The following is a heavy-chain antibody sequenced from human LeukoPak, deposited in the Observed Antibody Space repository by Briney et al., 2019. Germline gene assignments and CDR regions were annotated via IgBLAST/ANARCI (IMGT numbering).Heavy chain of an antibody. D-gene: IGHD3-10*01. CDR2: INPNSGGT. V-gene: IGHV1-2*02. CDR1: GYTFTGYY. Sequence: VASVKVSCKASGYTFTGYYMHWVRQAPGQGLEWMGWINPNSGGTNYAQKFQGRVTMTRDTSISTAYMELSRLRSDDTAVYYCARARGSGSYYGHDYYYYHYMDVWGKGTTVTVSS. CDR3: ARARGSGSYYGHDYYYYHYMDV. J-gene: IGHJ6*03.